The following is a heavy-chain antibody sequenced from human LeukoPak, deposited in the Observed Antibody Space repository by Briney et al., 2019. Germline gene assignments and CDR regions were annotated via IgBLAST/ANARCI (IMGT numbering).Heavy chain of an antibody. CDR1: GFRFSDYY. Sequence: GGSLRLSCAATGFRFSDYYMSWIRQAPGKGLEWVAYISSTGNSIFYADSVTGRFTISRDHAKNSLSLQLNSLRAEDTAVYYWGKGEIRYGYWFDHWGQGTLVTVSS. J-gene: IGHJ5*02. CDR2: ISSTGNSI. CDR3: GKGEIRYGYWFDH. V-gene: IGHV3-11*01. D-gene: IGHD3-10*01.